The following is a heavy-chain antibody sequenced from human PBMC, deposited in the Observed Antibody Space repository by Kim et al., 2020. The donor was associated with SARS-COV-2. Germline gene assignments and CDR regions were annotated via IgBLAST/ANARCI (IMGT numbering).Heavy chain of an antibody. V-gene: IGHV6-1*01. Sequence: SQTLSLTCVISGDSVSGNSAAWNWIRQSPSRGLEWLGRTYYRSKWYNDYALSVKSRITINPDTSKNQFSLQLKSGTPEDTAVYYCARATWDGTYYFDYWGQGTLVTVSS. CDR2: TYYRSKWYN. J-gene: IGHJ4*02. CDR1: GDSVSGNSAA. D-gene: IGHD1-26*01. CDR3: ARATWDGTYYFDY.